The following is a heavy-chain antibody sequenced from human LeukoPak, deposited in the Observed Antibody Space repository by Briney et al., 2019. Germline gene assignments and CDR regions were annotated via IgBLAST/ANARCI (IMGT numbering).Heavy chain of an antibody. CDR1: EFTFSNYW. J-gene: IGHJ4*02. CDR2: IKHDGSEK. D-gene: IGHD3-3*02. Sequence: GGSLRLSCAASEFTFSNYWMNWVRQAPGKGLEWVANIKHDGSEKYYVDSVKGRFTISRDNTKKSLYLQMNSLRADDTAVYYCARGHHSWSGFYCFEYWGQGSLVIVSS. CDR3: ARGHHSWSGFYCFEY. V-gene: IGHV3-7*04.